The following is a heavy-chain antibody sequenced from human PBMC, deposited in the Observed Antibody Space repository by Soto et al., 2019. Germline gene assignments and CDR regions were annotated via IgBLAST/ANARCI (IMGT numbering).Heavy chain of an antibody. D-gene: IGHD6-19*01. CDR1: GDSISSHYF. CDR3: ERSFGWYAIDY. CDR2: ISHRGSV. V-gene: IGHV4-4*02. Sequence: QVLLQESGPGLVQHSGTLSLSCAVSGDSISSHYFWGWVRQPPGKGLEWVGDISHRGSVNYNPSLQSRITLSKDKSKNQFSLILNSVTAADTAVYYCERSFGWYAIDYWGQGPLVIVSS. J-gene: IGHJ4*02.